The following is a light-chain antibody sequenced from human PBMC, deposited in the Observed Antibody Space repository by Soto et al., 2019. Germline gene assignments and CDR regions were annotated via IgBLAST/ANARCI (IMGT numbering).Light chain of an antibody. CDR2: RAS. Sequence: EIVMTQSPATLSASAGERATISCRASQSVNIYLAWYQQKPGQAPKLLIYRASTMASGIPARFSGSGSGTEFTLTISSLQSEDFATYYCQQYNNGPRTFGQGTKVDIK. J-gene: IGKJ1*01. V-gene: IGKV3-15*01. CDR3: QQYNNGPRT. CDR1: QSVNIY.